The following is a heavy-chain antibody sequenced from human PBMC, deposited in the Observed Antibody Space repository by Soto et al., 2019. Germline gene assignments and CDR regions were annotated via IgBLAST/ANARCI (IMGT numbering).Heavy chain of an antibody. V-gene: IGHV1-24*01. D-gene: IGHD1-26*01. J-gene: IGHJ3*02. Sequence: ASVKVSCKVSGYTLTELSMHWVRQAPGKGLEWMGGFDPEDGETIYAQKFQGRVTMTEDTSTDTAYMELSSLRSEDTAVYYCATDSPGARSPFDAFEIWGQGTMVIVSS. CDR3: ATDSPGARSPFDAFEI. CDR1: GYTLTELS. CDR2: FDPEDGET.